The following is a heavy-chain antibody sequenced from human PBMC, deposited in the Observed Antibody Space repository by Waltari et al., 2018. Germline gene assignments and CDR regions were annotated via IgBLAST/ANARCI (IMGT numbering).Heavy chain of an antibody. Sequence: EVQLVESGGGLVQPGRSLRLSCAASGFTFDDYAMHWVRQAPGKGLEWVSGISWNSGSIGYADSGKGRFTISRDNAKNSLYLQMNSLRAEDTALYYCAKDRRWLQRDDAFDIWGQGTMVTVSS. CDR3: AKDRRWLQRDDAFDI. CDR2: ISWNSGSI. J-gene: IGHJ3*02. V-gene: IGHV3-9*01. D-gene: IGHD5-18*01. CDR1: GFTFDDYA.